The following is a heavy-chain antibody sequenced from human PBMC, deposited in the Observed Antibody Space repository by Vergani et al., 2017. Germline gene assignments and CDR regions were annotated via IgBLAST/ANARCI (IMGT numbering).Heavy chain of an antibody. CDR1: GVSMQSGSFY. CDR3: ARGETRTDWFDP. V-gene: IGHV4-61*02. Sequence: QVQLHESGPGLVKPSETLSLICSVSGVSMQSGSFYWTWIRQTAERRLEWMGRVYPSGTTNYTPSLNGRVTIFVDKSKHLLSLRWNSVTAADTAVYYCARGETRTDWFDPWGQGTLVTVSS. CDR2: VYPSGTT. D-gene: IGHD3/OR15-3a*01. J-gene: IGHJ5*02.